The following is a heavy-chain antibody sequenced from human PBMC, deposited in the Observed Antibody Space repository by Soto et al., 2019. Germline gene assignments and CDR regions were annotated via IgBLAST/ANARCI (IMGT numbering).Heavy chain of an antibody. CDR1: GGSISSYY. CDR2: IYYSGST. Sequence: SKTMSLTCTVSGGSISSYYWSWIRQPPGKELEWIGYIYYSGSTNYNPSLKSRVTISVDTSKNQFSLKLSSVTAADTAVYYCARQERSGLFAVWGQGALVTVSS. J-gene: IGHJ4*02. D-gene: IGHD2-15*01. V-gene: IGHV4-59*01. CDR3: ARQERSGLFAV.